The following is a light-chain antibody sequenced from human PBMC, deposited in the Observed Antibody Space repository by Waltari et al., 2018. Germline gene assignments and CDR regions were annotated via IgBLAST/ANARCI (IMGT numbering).Light chain of an antibody. CDR2: WAS. J-gene: IGKJ2*01. CDR3: QQCYSFPYT. CDR1: QYVFPNPNNINY. Sequence: NRQPIQYVFPNPNNINYLVWSLPKPGPPPTLRIAWASTRQSGVPDRFSGRGSATDFTLTISSLQAEHVAVYYCQQCYSFPYTFGQVTKLEIK. V-gene: IGKV4-1*01.